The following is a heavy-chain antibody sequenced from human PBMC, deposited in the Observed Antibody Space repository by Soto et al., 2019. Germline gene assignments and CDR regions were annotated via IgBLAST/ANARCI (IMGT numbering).Heavy chain of an antibody. V-gene: IGHV4-31*03. CDR3: AREVNLTTGPDRDGDAFDI. D-gene: IGHD4-17*01. Sequence: QVQLQESGPGLVKPSQTLSLTCTVSGGSISSGGYYWSWIRQHPGKGLEWIGYIYYSGSTYYNPSLKSRGTISVDTYKNQFSLKLSSVTAADTAVDYCAREVNLTTGPDRDGDAFDIWGQGTMVTVSS. CDR2: IYYSGST. CDR1: GGSISSGGYY. J-gene: IGHJ3*02.